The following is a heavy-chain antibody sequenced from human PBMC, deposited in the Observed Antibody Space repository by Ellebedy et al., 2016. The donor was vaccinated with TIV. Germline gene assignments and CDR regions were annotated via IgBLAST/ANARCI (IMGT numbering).Heavy chain of an antibody. Sequence: GGSLRLSCAASGFSFRSYWMSWVRQAPGKGLEWVANIYQDGSDEYYVDSVKGRFTISRDNDNKALVLQMNSLRVEDTAVYYCARRGSYGDYAVQINSWFDRWGRGTLVTVSS. CDR3: ARRGSYGDYAVQINSWFDR. D-gene: IGHD4-17*01. CDR1: GFSFRSYW. V-gene: IGHV3-7*01. CDR2: IYQDGSDE. J-gene: IGHJ5*02.